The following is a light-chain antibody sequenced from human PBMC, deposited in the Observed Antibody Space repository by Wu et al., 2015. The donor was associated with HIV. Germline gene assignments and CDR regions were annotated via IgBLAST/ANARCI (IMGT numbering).Light chain of an antibody. V-gene: IGKV3-15*01. J-gene: IGKJ2*01. CDR2: GAS. CDR3: LQYNNWPPFT. Sequence: SNLAWYQQETWATAPTAPQSRGASTRAAGIQARFSGSGSGTECTLTISSMQSEDFAVYYCLQYNNWPPFTFGQGTKLEIK. CDR1: SN.